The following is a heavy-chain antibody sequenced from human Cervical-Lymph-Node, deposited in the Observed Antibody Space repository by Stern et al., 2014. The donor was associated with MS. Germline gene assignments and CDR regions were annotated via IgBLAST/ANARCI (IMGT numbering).Heavy chain of an antibody. V-gene: IGHV3-21*01. Sequence: VQLVQSGGGLVKPGGSLRLSCAASGLTFSSHSMNWVRQAPGKGLEWVSSISSSSPYIFYADSVKGRSTISRDDAKNSLYLQMNSLRVEDTAVYYCASGGWGVWGQGTMVTVSA. CDR2: ISSSSPYI. CDR3: ASGGWGV. J-gene: IGHJ3*01. CDR1: GLTFSSHS. D-gene: IGHD3-16*01.